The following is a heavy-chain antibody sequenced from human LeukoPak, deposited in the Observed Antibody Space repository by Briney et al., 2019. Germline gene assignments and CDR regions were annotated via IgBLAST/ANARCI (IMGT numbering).Heavy chain of an antibody. Sequence: MPSETLSLTCTVSGGSISIYSYFWVWIRQPPGKRLEYIGSIYSNGDTYYNPSLQSRVTISVDTSKNQFSLKLTSVTAADTAMYYCASHYDILTGYEYWGQGTLVTVSS. V-gene: IGHV4-39*01. D-gene: IGHD3-9*01. CDR1: GGSISIYSYF. CDR2: IYSNGDT. J-gene: IGHJ4*02. CDR3: ASHYDILTGYEY.